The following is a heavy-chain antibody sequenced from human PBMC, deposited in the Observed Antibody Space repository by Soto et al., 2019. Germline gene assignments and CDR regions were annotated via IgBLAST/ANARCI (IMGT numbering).Heavy chain of an antibody. CDR1: GYTFTSYG. V-gene: IGHV1-18*04. D-gene: IGHD3-9*01. CDR3: ARIEVLRYFDWSPPNYYYGMDV. Sequence: GASVKVSCKASGYTFTSYGISWVQQAPGQGLEWMGWISAYNGNTNYAQKLQGRVTMTTDTSTSTAYMELRSLRSDDTAVYYCARIEVLRYFDWSPPNYYYGMDVWGQGTTVTVSS. J-gene: IGHJ6*02. CDR2: ISAYNGNT.